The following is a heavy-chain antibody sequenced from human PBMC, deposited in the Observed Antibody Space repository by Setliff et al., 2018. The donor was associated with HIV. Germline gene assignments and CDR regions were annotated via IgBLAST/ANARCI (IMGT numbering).Heavy chain of an antibody. Sequence: SETLSLTCTVSGDSINSHFWTWIRQSLRKGLEWIGYISSTGAAWYNPSLKSRVTMSIDTSKIHFSLTLSSVSGADTALYYCARGGKRAFDIWGQGAMVTV. CDR2: ISSTGAA. V-gene: IGHV4-59*11. CDR3: ARGGKRAFDI. CDR1: GDSINSHF. J-gene: IGHJ3*02.